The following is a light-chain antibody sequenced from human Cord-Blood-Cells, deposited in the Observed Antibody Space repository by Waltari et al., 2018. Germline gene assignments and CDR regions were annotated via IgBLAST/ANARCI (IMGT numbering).Light chain of an antibody. Sequence: EIVMTQSPATLSVSPGERATLPCRASQSVSSDLAWYQQKPGQAPRRLIYGASTRATGIPARVRGSGSGTEFTLTISSLQSEDFAVYYCQQYNNWPWTFGQGTKVEIK. CDR2: GAS. CDR1: QSVSSD. CDR3: QQYNNWPWT. V-gene: IGKV3-15*01. J-gene: IGKJ1*01.